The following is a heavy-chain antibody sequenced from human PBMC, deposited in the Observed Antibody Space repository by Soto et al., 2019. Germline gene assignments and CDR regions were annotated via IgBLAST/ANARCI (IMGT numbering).Heavy chain of an antibody. V-gene: IGHV3-30-3*01. D-gene: IGHD1-7*01. CDR1: GFTFSSYA. CDR3: ARDQGGTTLYYHGMDV. J-gene: IGHJ6*02. Sequence: QVQLVESGGGVVQPGRSLRLSCAASGFTFSSYAMHWVRLAPGQGLEWVALISYDGSNKYYADSVKGRFTISRDNSKNTLYLQMNSLRPEDTAVYHCARDQGGTTLYYHGMDVWGQGTTVTVSS. CDR2: ISYDGSNK.